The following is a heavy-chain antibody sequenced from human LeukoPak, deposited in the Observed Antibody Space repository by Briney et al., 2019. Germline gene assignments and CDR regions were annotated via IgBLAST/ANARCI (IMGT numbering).Heavy chain of an antibody. V-gene: IGHV1-8*03. J-gene: IGHJ4*02. CDR3: ARYSGYEQSVDY. CDR2: MNPNSGNT. CDR1: GYTFTSYD. Sequence: GAAVKVSCKASGYTFTSYDINWVRQATGQGLEWMGWMNPNSGNTGYAQKFQGRVTITRNTSISTAYMELSSLRSEDTAVYYCARYSGYEQSVDYWGQGAPLTVSS. D-gene: IGHD5-12*01.